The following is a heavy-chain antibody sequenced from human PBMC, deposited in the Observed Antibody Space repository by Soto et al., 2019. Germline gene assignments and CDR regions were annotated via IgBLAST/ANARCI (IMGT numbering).Heavy chain of an antibody. D-gene: IGHD5-12*01. J-gene: IGHJ4*02. CDR1: GGTFSSYA. V-gene: IGHV1-69*13. CDR3: ARDGGAGGAPEYRGYNYYSPFDS. CDR2: IIPIFGTA. Sequence: AASVKVSCKASGGTFSSYAISWVRQAPGQGLEWMGGIIPIFGTANYAQKFQGRVTITADESTSTAYMELSSLRSEDTAVYYCARDGGAGGAPEYRGYNYYSPFDSGGQEPLVTVSS.